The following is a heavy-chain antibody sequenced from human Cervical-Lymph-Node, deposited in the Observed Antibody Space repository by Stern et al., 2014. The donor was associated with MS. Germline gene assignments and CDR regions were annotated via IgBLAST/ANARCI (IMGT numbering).Heavy chain of an antibody. CDR2: ISAYNGNT. CDR1: GYTFTSYG. J-gene: IGHJ3*02. D-gene: IGHD3-22*01. Sequence: VQLVESGAEVKKPGASVKASCKASGYTFTSYGISWGRQAPGQGLEWMGWISAYNGNTNYAQKLQGRVTMTTDTSTSTAYMELRSLRSDDTAVYYCARDSGYLDWGAFDIWGQGTMVTVSS. CDR3: ARDSGYLDWGAFDI. V-gene: IGHV1-18*01.